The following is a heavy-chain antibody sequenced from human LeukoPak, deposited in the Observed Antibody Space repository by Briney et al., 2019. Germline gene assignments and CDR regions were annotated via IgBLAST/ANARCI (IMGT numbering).Heavy chain of an antibody. D-gene: IGHD1-20*01. Sequence: ASVKVSCKASGGTFSSYAISWVRQAPGQGLEWRGGLIPICGTANYAQKFQGRVTITADKSTSTAYMVLSNPRSEDTGVYYCATDGLITGTDDAFDIWGQGTMVTVSS. CDR1: GGTFSSYA. CDR3: ATDGLITGTDDAFDI. CDR2: LIPICGTA. V-gene: IGHV1-69*06. J-gene: IGHJ3*02.